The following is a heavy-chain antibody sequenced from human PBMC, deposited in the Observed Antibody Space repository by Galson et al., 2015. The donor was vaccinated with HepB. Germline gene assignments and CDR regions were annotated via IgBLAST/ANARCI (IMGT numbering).Heavy chain of an antibody. CDR1: GFTFSSSW. CDR2: INSDGSTT. J-gene: IGHJ4*02. D-gene: IGHD2-15*01. Sequence: SLRLSCAASGFTFSSSWMHWVRQAPGKGLVWVSRINSDGSTTTYADSVKGRFTIARDNAKNTLYLQMNSLRAEDTAVYYCARGLAGPFDYWGQGTLVTVSS. CDR3: ARGLAGPFDY. V-gene: IGHV3-74*01.